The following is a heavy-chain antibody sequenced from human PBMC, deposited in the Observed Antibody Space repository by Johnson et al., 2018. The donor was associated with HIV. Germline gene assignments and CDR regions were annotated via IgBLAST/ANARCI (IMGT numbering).Heavy chain of an antibody. Sequence: QVQLVESGGGVVQPGGSLRLSCAASGFTFSNYGMHWVRQAPGKGLEWVAIISYDGGSKYYADSVKGRFTISRDNSKNTLYLQMNSLRAEDTAVYYCAREVHIVVVSSFRWAFDIWGQGTLVTVSS. CDR1: GFTFSNYG. D-gene: IGHD2-21*01. J-gene: IGHJ3*02. CDR2: ISYDGGSK. CDR3: AREVHIVVVSSFRWAFDI. V-gene: IGHV3-30*19.